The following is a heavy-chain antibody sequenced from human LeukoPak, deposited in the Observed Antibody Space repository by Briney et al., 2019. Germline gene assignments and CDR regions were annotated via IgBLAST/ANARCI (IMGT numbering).Heavy chain of an antibody. D-gene: IGHD3-10*01. CDR1: GFTFSSYS. CDR2: ISSSSSYI. V-gene: IGHV3-21*01. CDR3: ARDRIRGVYRAFDI. Sequence: GGSLRLSCAASGFTFSSYSMNWVRQAPGKGLEWVSSISSSSSYIYYADSVKGRFTISRDNAKNSLYLQMSSLRAEDTAVYYCARDRIRGVYRAFDIWGQGTMVTVSS. J-gene: IGHJ3*02.